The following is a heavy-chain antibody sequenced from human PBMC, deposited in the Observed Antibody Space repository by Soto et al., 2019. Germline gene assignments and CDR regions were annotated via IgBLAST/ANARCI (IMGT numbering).Heavy chain of an antibody. CDR2: IYYRGST. Sequence: SSETLSLTCTVSGGSISSYYWSWIRQPPGKGLEWIGYIYYRGSTNYNPSLKSRVTISVDTSKNQFSLKLSSVTAADTAVYYCARLNSGYSGYDYWGYYYGMDVWGQGTTVTVSS. D-gene: IGHD5-12*01. CDR1: GGSISSYY. V-gene: IGHV4-59*08. CDR3: ARLNSGYSGYDYWGYYYGMDV. J-gene: IGHJ6*02.